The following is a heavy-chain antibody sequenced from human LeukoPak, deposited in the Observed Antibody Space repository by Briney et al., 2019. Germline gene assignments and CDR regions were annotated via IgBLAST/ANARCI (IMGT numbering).Heavy chain of an antibody. D-gene: IGHD5-18*01. CDR1: GFTFSSYS. V-gene: IGHV3-21*01. CDR2: ISSSSSYI. CDR3: ARGGEDTPMAPLDY. Sequence: GGSLRLSCAASGFTFSSYSMNWVRQAPGKGLEWVSSISSSSSYIYYADSVKGRFTISRDNSKNTLYVQINSLRTEDTAVYYCARGGEDTPMAPLDYWGQGTLVTVSS. J-gene: IGHJ4*02.